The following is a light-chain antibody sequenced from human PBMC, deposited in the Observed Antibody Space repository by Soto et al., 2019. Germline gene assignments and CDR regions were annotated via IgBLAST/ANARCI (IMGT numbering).Light chain of an antibody. V-gene: IGLV3-21*02. Sequence: SYELTQPPSVSVAPGQTARITCGGNKNGNKSVHWYQQKPGQAPVLVVYDDSDRPSGIPERFSGSNSVNTATLTLSRVEAGYEAHYYCQVWDSSSGLNVVFVGGTKLTVL. J-gene: IGLJ2*01. CDR3: QVWDSSSGLNVV. CDR1: KNGNKS. CDR2: DDS.